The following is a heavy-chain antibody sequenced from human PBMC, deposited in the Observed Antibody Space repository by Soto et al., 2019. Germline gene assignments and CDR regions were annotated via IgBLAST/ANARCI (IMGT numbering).Heavy chain of an antibody. CDR1: GLTISGKKY. V-gene: IGHV3-53*01. CDR3: ATWHEREHAYDV. J-gene: IGHJ3*01. CDR2: LYDVDGS. D-gene: IGHD1-1*01. Sequence: DVQLVESGGGLIQPGGSLRLSCAAFGLTISGKKYVAWVRQAPGRGLEWVSALYDVDGSFYADSVKGRFTTSSDSSKTTVYLQMNDLSPDDTAVYYCATWHEREHAYDVWGKGTTVTVSS.